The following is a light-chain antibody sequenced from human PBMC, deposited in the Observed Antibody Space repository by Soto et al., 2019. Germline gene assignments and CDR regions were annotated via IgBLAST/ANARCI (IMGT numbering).Light chain of an antibody. Sequence: QSVLTQPASVSGSPGQSLTISCTGTSSNVGNYDYVSWYQQHPGKVPKLMIYDVSNRPPGVSNRFSGSKSGNTASLTISGLQAVYEADYYCISFYTRATYVFGTGSMVNV. CDR2: DVS. CDR1: SSNVGNYDY. J-gene: IGLJ1*01. V-gene: IGLV2-14*01. CDR3: ISFYTRATYV.